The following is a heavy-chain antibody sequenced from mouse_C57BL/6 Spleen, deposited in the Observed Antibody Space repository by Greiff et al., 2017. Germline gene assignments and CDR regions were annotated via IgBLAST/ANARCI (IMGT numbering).Heavy chain of an antibody. D-gene: IGHD1-1*02. CDR1: GYTFTDYY. V-gene: IGHV1-26*01. CDR2: INPNNGGT. CDR3: ARDDYGPENAVDY. Sequence: EVQLQQSGPELVKPGASVKISCKASGYTFTDYYMNRVKQSHGKSLEWIGDINPNNGGTSYNQKFKGKATLTVDKSSSTAYMELRSLTSEDSAVYYCARDDYGPENAVDYWGQGTSVTVSS. J-gene: IGHJ4*01.